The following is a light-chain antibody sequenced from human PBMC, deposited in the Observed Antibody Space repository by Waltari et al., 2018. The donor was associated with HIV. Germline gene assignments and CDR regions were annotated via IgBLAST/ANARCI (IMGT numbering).Light chain of an antibody. Sequence: QSALTQPASVSGSPGQSITISCTGTSSDVGGYNYVSWYQQHPGKAPKLMIYDVTKRPSGVSNRFAGSKSGNTASLTISGLQAEDEADYYCSSFASSSTSLVVFGGGTKLTVL. J-gene: IGLJ2*01. CDR2: DVT. CDR1: SSDVGGYNY. V-gene: IGLV2-14*01. CDR3: SSFASSSTSLVV.